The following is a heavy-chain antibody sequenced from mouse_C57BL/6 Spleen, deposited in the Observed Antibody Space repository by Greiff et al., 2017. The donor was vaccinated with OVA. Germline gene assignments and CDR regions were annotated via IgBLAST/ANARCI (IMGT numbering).Heavy chain of an antibody. CDR3: AKLDGDYAMDN. CDR2: IRGFLST. CDR1: GFSLTSYG. V-gene: IGHV2-9*01. Sequence: VMLVESGPGLVAPSQSLSITCTVSGFSLTSYGVDWVRQPLPPSREWLAVIRGFLSTNYNSALMSRLSISKDNSKSQVFLKMNSLQTDDTAMYYCAKLDGDYAMDNWGQGTSDTVSS. D-gene: IGHD2-3*01. J-gene: IGHJ4*01.